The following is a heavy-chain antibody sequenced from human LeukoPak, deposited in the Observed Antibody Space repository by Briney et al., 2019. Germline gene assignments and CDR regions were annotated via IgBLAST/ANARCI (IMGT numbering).Heavy chain of an antibody. CDR2: ISSSSKTI. Sequence: GGSLRLSCAASGFTFSSYSMNWVRQAPGKGLEWVSYISSSSKTIYYADSVKGRFTTSRDNPRNSLYLQMNSLGDEDTAVYYCARDEGGYTLFWGQGTLVTVSS. J-gene: IGHJ4*02. V-gene: IGHV3-48*02. CDR1: GFTFSSYS. D-gene: IGHD5-18*01. CDR3: ARDEGGYTLF.